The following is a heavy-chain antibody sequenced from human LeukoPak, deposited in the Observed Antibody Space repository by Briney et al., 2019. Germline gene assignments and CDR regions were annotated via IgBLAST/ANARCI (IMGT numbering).Heavy chain of an antibody. CDR3: ARSGCPGGSCYLRYSWLDL. J-gene: IGHJ5*02. V-gene: IGHV3-21*01. D-gene: IGHD2-15*01. Sequence: GGSLRLSCATSGFTFSNSDMNWVRRAPGKGLEWVSSITTTSSYIYYADSVRGRFTISRDNAKNSLYLHMDSLRAEDTAVYYCARSGCPGGSCYLRYSWLDLWGRGTLVTVSS. CDR2: ITTTSSYI. CDR1: GFTFSNSD.